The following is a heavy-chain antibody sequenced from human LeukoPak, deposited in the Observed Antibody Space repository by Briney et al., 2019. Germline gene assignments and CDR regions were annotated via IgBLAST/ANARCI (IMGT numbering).Heavy chain of an antibody. J-gene: IGHJ5*02. V-gene: IGHV4-4*07. CDR3: ARDEVDDGYFDP. CDR1: GGSISSYY. Sequence: SETLSLTCTVSGGSISSYYWSWIRQPAGKGLEWIRRIYSSGSTKYNPSLESLVTMSVDTYKNQLSLKLSSVTAADTAVYYCARDEVDDGYFDPWRQGTLVTVSS. D-gene: IGHD5-18*01. CDR2: IYSSGST.